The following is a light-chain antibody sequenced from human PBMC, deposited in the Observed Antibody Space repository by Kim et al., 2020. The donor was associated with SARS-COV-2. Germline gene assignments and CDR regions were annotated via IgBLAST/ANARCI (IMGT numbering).Light chain of an antibody. CDR3: QQRSNWPWT. J-gene: IGKJ1*01. CDR2: DAV. CDR1: QSVSIL. Sequence: LSPEERATLSCRASQSVSILLAWCRQKRGQAPRLLMYDAVNRATGIPARFSGSGSGTDFTLTISSLEPEDFAVYYCQQRSNWPWTFGQGTKVEIK. V-gene: IGKV3-11*01.